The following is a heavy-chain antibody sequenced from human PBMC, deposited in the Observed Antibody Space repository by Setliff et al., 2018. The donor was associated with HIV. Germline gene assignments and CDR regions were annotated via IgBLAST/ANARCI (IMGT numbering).Heavy chain of an antibody. J-gene: IGHJ4*02. Sequence: ASVKVSCKSSGYMFTEHFVHWVRQSPGQGFQWMGRVDPQTGDTALVQQFQETVSLSADTSIATAFMQLFWLTTGDTATFYWARGPRTSESIDYWGRGRRVTGAS. CDR1: GYMFTEHF. CDR3: ARGPRTSESIDY. D-gene: IGHD6-6*01. V-gene: IGHV1-2*06. CDR2: VDPQTGDT.